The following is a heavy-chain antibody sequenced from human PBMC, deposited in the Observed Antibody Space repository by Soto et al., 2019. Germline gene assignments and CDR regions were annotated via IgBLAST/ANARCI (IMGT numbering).Heavy chain of an antibody. CDR1: GYSFTSYW. CDR2: IDPSDSYT. CDR3: AGDGGVSCSRCYRDCCCYGLDV. Sequence: GESLKISCKGSGYSFTSYWISWVRQMPGKGLEWMGRIDPSDSYTNYSPSFQGHVTISADKSISTAYLQWSSLKASDTAMYYCAGDGGVSCSRCYRDCCCYGLDVWGQGTTVTVSS. J-gene: IGHJ6*02. D-gene: IGHD3-16*01. V-gene: IGHV5-10-1*01.